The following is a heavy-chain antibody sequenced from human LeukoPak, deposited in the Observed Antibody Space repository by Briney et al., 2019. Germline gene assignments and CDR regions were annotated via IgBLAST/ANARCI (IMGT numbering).Heavy chain of an antibody. D-gene: IGHD6-6*01. Sequence: SQTLSLTCTVSGGSISSGGYYWSWIRQHPGKGLEWIGYIYYSGSTYHNPSLKSRVTISVGTSKNQFSLKLTSVTAADTAVYYCARARQGYSTSSYGWHFDYWGQGALVTVSS. V-gene: IGHV4-31*03. CDR3: ARARQGYSTSSYGWHFDY. J-gene: IGHJ4*02. CDR1: GGSISSGGYY. CDR2: IYYSGST.